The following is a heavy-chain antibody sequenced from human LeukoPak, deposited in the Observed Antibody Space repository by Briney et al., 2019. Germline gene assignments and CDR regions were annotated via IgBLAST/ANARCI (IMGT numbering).Heavy chain of an antibody. D-gene: IGHD4-17*01. V-gene: IGHV4-61*02. CDR3: ARLRGGWEADYGDYGYWYFDL. CDR2: IYTSGST. Sequence: KPSETLSLTCTVSGGSISSGSYYWSWIRQPAGKGLEWIGRIYTSGSTNYNPSPKSRVTISYTSKNQFSLKLSSVTAADTAVYYCARLRGGWEADYGDYGYWYFDLWGRGTLVTVSS. CDR1: GGSISSGSYY. J-gene: IGHJ2*01.